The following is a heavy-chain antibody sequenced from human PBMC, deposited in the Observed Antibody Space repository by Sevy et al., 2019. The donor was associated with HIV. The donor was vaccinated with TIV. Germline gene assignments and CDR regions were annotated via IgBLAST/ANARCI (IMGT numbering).Heavy chain of an antibody. Sequence: ASVKVSCKASGYYFTGYYVHWVRQAPGQGVEWMGWINPNGGGTNIGQKFHGRVTMSRDTSITTAYMELTRLRSNDTGVYFCARSVYGSGTYLNDYSGQGTLVTVSS. J-gene: IGHJ4*02. CDR2: INPNGGGT. CDR1: GYYFTGYY. CDR3: ARSVYGSGTYLNDY. V-gene: IGHV1-2*02. D-gene: IGHD3-10*01.